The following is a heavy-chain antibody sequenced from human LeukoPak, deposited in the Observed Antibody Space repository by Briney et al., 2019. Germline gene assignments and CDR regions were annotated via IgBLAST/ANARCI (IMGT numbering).Heavy chain of an antibody. CDR2: VFFNGTT. V-gene: IGHV4-59*12. CDR3: ARDREEYSSSWYNVGAFDI. Sequence: SETLSLTCTVSGGSISTFYWAWIRQPPGKGLEWIGFVFFNGTTDYNPSLKSRVTMSVDTSKSQFSLKPSSVTAADTAVYYCARDREEYSSSWYNVGAFDIWGQGTMVTVSS. CDR1: GGSISTFY. D-gene: IGHD6-13*01. J-gene: IGHJ3*02.